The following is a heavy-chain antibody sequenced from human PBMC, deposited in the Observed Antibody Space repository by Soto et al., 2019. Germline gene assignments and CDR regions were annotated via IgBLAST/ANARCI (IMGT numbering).Heavy chain of an antibody. CDR2: FYYSGST. D-gene: IGHD5-18*01. CDR3: ARDQGYSYGSLDY. V-gene: IGHV4-30-4*01. CDR1: GGSITSGDYY. J-gene: IGHJ4*02. Sequence: QVQLQESGPGLVKPSQTLSLTCTVSGGSITSGDYYWSWIRQPPGKGLEWIGFFYYSGSTYYNPSLQSRVTISVDTSKTQFSLKLSSVTAADTAGYYCARDQGYSYGSLDYWGQGMLVTVAS.